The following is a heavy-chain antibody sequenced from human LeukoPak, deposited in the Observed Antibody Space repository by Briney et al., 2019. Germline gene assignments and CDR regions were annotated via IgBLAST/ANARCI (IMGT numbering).Heavy chain of an antibody. J-gene: IGHJ4*02. CDR2: IFRGDSDT. D-gene: IGHD3-9*01. Sequence: GESLQISCKGSAYSFTSYWIGWVRQMPGKGLEWMGIIFRGDSDTRYSPSFPGQVTILADKSISTAYLQWSSLKASDTAMYYCARHLTYYDILTGYYPPYYFDYWGQGTLVTVSS. CDR1: AYSFTSYW. V-gene: IGHV5-51*01. CDR3: ARHLTYYDILTGYYPPYYFDY.